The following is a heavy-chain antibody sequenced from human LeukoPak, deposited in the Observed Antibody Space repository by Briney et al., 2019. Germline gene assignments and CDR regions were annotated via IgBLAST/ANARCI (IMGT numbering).Heavy chain of an antibody. D-gene: IGHD2-21*02. J-gene: IGHJ4*02. Sequence: ASVKVSCKASGYTFTGYYMHWVRQAPRQGLGWMGWISAYNGNTNYAQKLQGRVTMTTDTSTSTAYMELRSLRSDDTAVYYCARVEAVCGGDCFSDYWGQGTLVTVSS. CDR2: ISAYNGNT. CDR3: ARVEAVCGGDCFSDY. CDR1: GYTFTGYY. V-gene: IGHV1-18*04.